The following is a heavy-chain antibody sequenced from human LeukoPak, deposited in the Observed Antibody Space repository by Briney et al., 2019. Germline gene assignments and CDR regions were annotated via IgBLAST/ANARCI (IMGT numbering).Heavy chain of an antibody. J-gene: IGHJ4*02. Sequence: GGSLRLSYAASGFTFSNAWMSWVRQAPGKGLEWVGRIKSKSGGGTTDYAAPVKGRFTVSRDDSKNTLYLQMNSLRTEDTAVYYCTAGVGRSDHDYWGQGTPVTVSS. D-gene: IGHD3-10*01. V-gene: IGHV3-15*01. CDR3: TAGVGRSDHDY. CDR1: GFTFSNAW. CDR2: IKSKSGGGTT.